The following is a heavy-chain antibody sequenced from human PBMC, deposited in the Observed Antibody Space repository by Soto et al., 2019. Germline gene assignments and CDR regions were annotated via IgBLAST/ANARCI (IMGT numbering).Heavy chain of an antibody. CDR2: IIPLYGTV. CDR1: GGTFNNYG. CDR3: ARERGIRGTIPGHFAL. J-gene: IGHJ4*02. V-gene: IGHV1-69*06. Sequence: QDHLAQSGAEVRQPGSSVTVSCKASGGTFNNYGISWVRQAPGQGLDWMGVIIPLYGTVTYAQKFQGRASKPAEKTTRTAHMDRGSVRSDNTAVYFCARERGIRGTIPGHFALGAQETLATAPS. D-gene: IGHD3-10*01.